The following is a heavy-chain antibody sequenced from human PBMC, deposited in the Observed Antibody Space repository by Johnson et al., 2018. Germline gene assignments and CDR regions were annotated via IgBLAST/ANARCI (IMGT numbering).Heavy chain of an antibody. CDR1: GGSITSFY. V-gene: IGHV4-59*01. D-gene: IGHD3-10*01. J-gene: IGHJ6*02. Sequence: QVQLQESGPGLVKPSETLSLTCTVSGGSITSFYWNWIRQPPGKGLEWIGYIYYTGSTNYNPSLKSRVTISVDTSKNNFSLKLSSVTAADTAVDYCAREVRGADGNYERDYGLDVWGQGTTVTVSS. CDR2: IYYTGST. CDR3: AREVRGADGNYERDYGLDV.